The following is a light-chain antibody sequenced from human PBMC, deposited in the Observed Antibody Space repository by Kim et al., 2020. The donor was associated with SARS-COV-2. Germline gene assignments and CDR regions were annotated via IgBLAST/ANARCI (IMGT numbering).Light chain of an antibody. CDR3: QQYYDTPPN. Sequence: EIVLTQSPESLAVSLGERATINCKSSQSVFHISRNKNYLAWYQQKPGQPPKLLIYGASSREYGVTDRISGSECGTDFTLTISSLQAEDVAVYYCQQYYDTPPNFGGGTKVDIK. J-gene: IGKJ4*01. CDR1: QSVFHISRNKNY. CDR2: GAS. V-gene: IGKV4-1*01.